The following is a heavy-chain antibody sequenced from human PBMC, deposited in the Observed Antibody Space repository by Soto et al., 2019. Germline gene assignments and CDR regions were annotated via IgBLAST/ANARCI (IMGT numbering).Heavy chain of an antibody. CDR1: RFTFDDAW. Sequence: GGSLTLSCAGPRFTFDDAWMKWVRQAPGKGLEWVGRIKSESDGGTTAYAAPVKGRFTISRDDSKNTVYLQMNSLRTEYTALYYCMTDRQYRPAYWGQGT. V-gene: IGHV3-15*07. J-gene: IGHJ4*02. D-gene: IGHD3-16*02. CDR3: MTDRQYRPAY. CDR2: IKSESDGGTT.